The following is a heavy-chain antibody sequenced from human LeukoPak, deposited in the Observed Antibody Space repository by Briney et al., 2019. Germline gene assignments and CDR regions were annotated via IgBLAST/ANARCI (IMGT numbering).Heavy chain of an antibody. CDR3: ASRERGMIATTQWF. V-gene: IGHV4-59*06. J-gene: IGHJ4*02. D-gene: IGHD2-21*01. Sequence: SETLSLTCAVYVGSFSGYYWSWIRQPPGKGLEWIGYIYYSGSTYYNPSLKSRVTISVDKSKNQSKNQFSLKLSSVTAADTAVYYCASRERGMIATTQWFWGQGTLVTVSS. CDR1: VGSFSGYY. CDR2: IYYSGST.